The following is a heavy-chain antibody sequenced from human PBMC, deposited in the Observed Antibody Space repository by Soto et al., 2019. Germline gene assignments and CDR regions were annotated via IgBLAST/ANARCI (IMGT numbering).Heavy chain of an antibody. V-gene: IGHV4-34*01. D-gene: IGHD3-16*01. CDR1: GGSFMGYY. Sequence: QVQLQQWGTGLLKPSETLSLTCAVYGGSFMGYYWTWIRQPPGKGLEWIGEIDHSGSTNYNPSLKSRVTISVDTSKNQFSLKLASVTAADTAVYYCARVEYTYNYRGLDYWGQGTLVTVSS. CDR2: IDHSGST. CDR3: ARVEYTYNYRGLDY. J-gene: IGHJ4*02.